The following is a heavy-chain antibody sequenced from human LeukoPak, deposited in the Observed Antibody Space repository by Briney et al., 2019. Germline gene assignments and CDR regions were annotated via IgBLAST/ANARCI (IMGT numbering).Heavy chain of an antibody. D-gene: IGHD4-23*01. CDR2: INPNSGGT. CDR3: ARPVVGGIKAFDY. J-gene: IGHJ4*02. CDR1: GYTFTGYY. Sequence: GASVKVSCKASGYTFTGYYMHWVRQAPGQGLEWMGWINPNSGGTNYAQKFQGRVTMTRDTPISTAYMELSRLRSDDTAVYYCARPVVGGIKAFDYWGQGTLVTVSS. V-gene: IGHV1-2*02.